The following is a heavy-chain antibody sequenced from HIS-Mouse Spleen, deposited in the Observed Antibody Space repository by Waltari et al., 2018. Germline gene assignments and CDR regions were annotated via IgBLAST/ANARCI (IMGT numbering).Heavy chain of an antibody. V-gene: IGHV3-30*18. CDR2: ISYDGSNK. CDR1: GFTFSSYG. J-gene: IGHJ4*02. Sequence: QVQLVESGGGVVQPGRSLRLSCAASGFTFSSYGMPWVRQAPGKGLEWVAVISYDGSNKHYADSVKGRFTISRDNSKNTLYLQMNSLRAEDTAVYYCAKDKHHAFDYWGQGTLVTVSS. CDR3: AKDKHHAFDY.